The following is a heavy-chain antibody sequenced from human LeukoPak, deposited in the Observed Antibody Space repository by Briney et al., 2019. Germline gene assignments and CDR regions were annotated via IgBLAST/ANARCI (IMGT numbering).Heavy chain of an antibody. CDR3: ATSGYSSSWYFG. J-gene: IGHJ4*02. CDR2: ISSSGSTI. D-gene: IGHD6-13*01. V-gene: IGHV3-48*03. CDR1: GFTFSSYE. Sequence: GGSLRLSCAASGFTFSSYEMNWVRQAPGKGLEWVSYISSSGSTIYYADSVKGRFTISRDNAKNSLYLQMNSLRAEDTAVYYCATSGYSSSWYFGWGQGTLVTVSS.